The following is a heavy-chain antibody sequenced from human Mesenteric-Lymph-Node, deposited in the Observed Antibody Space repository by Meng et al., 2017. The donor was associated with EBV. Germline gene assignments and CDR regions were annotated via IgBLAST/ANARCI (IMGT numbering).Heavy chain of an antibody. CDR2: MHNSGNT. CDR1: GGSSRSGGYA. J-gene: IGHJ3*01. CDR3: AKSVEPYGTFDV. D-gene: IGHD4-17*01. Sequence: ARRQEWGPGRVKPAQTLSLPCGVSGGSSRSGGYACSWIRQPPRKGLEWIGYMHNSGNTYYNPSLKSRVSISGDTSKNQISLNLRSVTAADTAVYYCAKSVEPYGTFDVWGQGTMVTVSS. V-gene: IGHV4-30-4*01.